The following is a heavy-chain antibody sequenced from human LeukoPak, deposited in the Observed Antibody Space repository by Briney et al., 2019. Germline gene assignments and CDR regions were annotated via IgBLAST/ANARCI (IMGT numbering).Heavy chain of an antibody. V-gene: IGHV3-23*01. CDR3: ARDPNGDYIGAFDM. Sequence: GGSLRLSCAVSGITFSSYGMSWVRQAPGKGLEWVSAISGSGGSTYYADSVKGRFSMSRDNSKNTLYLQMNSLRAGDTAVYYCARDPNGDYIGAFDMWGQGTMVIVSS. D-gene: IGHD4-17*01. J-gene: IGHJ3*02. CDR2: ISGSGGST. CDR1: GITFSSYG.